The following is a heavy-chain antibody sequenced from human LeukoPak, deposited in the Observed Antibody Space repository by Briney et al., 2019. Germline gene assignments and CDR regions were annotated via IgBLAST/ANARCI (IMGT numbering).Heavy chain of an antibody. D-gene: IGHD6-19*01. CDR2: ISGGST. Sequence: GVCLRLSCAASGFTFSSYAMSWVRQAPGKGLEWVSTISGGSTYYADSVKGRFTISRDNSKNTLYLQMNSLRAEDTAVYYCAKVRSGWYRDAFDIWGQGTMVTVSS. CDR1: GFTFSSYA. V-gene: IGHV3-23*01. J-gene: IGHJ3*02. CDR3: AKVRSGWYRDAFDI.